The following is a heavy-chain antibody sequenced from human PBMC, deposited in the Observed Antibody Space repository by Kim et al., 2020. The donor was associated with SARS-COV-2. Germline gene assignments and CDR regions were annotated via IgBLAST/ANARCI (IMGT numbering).Heavy chain of an antibody. J-gene: IGHJ6*02. CDR1: GGSFSGYY. V-gene: IGHV4-34*01. Sequence: SETLSLTCAVYGGSFSGYYWSWIRQPPGKGLEWIGEINHSGSTNYNPSLKSRVTISVDTSKNQFSLKLSSVTAADTAVYYCARVTIYRREHDIVVVPAATTPDGMDVWGQGTTVTVSS. CDR2: INHSGST. D-gene: IGHD2-2*01. CDR3: ARVTIYRREHDIVVVPAATTPDGMDV.